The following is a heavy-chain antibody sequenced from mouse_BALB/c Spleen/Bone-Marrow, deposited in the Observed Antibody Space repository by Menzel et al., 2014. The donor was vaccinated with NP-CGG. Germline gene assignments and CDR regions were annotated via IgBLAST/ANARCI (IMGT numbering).Heavy chain of an antibody. V-gene: IGHV5-17*02. CDR3: ARSHFYGNYFDY. Sequence: EVHLVESGGGLVQPGGSRKLSCAASGFTFSNFGMHWFRQSPEKGLEWVAFVSTGSTIIYYADTVKGRFTISRDNPENTRFLQMTSLRSEDTAIYYCARSHFYGNYFDYWGQGTTLTVSS. D-gene: IGHD2-1*01. CDR2: VSTGSTII. J-gene: IGHJ2*01. CDR1: GFTFSNFG.